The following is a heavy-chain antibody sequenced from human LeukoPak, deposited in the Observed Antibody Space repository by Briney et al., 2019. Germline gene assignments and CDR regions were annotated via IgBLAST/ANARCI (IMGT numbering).Heavy chain of an antibody. Sequence: GSLRLSCAASGFTFSSYAMSWVRQAPGKGLEWVSAISGSGGSTYYADSVKGRFTISRDNSKNTLYLQMNSLRAEDTAVYYCAKVGSSGYSGDYWGQGTLVTVSS. J-gene: IGHJ4*02. V-gene: IGHV3-23*01. CDR1: GFTFSSYA. D-gene: IGHD6-19*01. CDR2: ISGSGGST. CDR3: AKVGSSGYSGDY.